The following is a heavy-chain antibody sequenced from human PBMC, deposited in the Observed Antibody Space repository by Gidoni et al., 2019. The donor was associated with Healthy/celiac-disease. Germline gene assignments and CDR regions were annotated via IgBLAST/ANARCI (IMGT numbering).Heavy chain of an antibody. CDR1: GGTFSRYA. CDR3: ARQTRGSTIQH. D-gene: IGHD3-16*01. J-gene: IGHJ1*01. Sequence: QVQLVQSGAEVKKPGSSVQVSCKASGGTFSRYAISWVRQAPGQGLEWMGGIIPMLGKANDAQKFQGRVTITADESTRTAYMELRSLRSEDKAVYYCARQTRGSTIQHWGQGTLVTVSS. CDR2: IIPMLGKA. V-gene: IGHV1-69*01.